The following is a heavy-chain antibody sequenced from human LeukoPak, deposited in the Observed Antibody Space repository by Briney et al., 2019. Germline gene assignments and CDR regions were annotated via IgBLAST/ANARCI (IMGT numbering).Heavy chain of an antibody. CDR3: ASAGRYYDSPNWFDP. D-gene: IGHD3-22*01. CDR1: GGSISSGDYY. Sequence: SETLSLTCTVCGGSISSGDYYWSWIRQPPGKGLEWIGYIYYSGSTYYNPSLKSRVTISVDTSKNQFSLKLSSVTAADTAVYYCASAGRYYDSPNWFDPWGQGTLVTVSS. CDR2: IYYSGST. V-gene: IGHV4-30-4*08. J-gene: IGHJ5*02.